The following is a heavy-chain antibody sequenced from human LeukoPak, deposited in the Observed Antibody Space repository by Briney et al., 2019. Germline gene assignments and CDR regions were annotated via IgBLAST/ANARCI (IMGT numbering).Heavy chain of an antibody. Sequence: SETLSLTCTVSGGSISSYYWSWIRQPAGKGLEWIGRIYTSGSTNYNPSLKSRVTMSVDTSKNQFSLKLSSVTAADTAVYYCARGGSRTQLWLLPGPDYYYYHYMDVWGKGTTVTVSS. CDR3: ARGGSRTQLWLLPGPDYYYYHYMDV. V-gene: IGHV4-4*07. J-gene: IGHJ6*03. CDR1: GGSISSYY. CDR2: IYTSGST. D-gene: IGHD5-18*01.